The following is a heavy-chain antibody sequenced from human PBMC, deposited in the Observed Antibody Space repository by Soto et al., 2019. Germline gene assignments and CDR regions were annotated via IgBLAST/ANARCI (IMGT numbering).Heavy chain of an antibody. CDR2: ISAYNGNT. V-gene: IGHV1-18*01. D-gene: IGHD6-19*01. CDR1: GYTFTSYG. CDR3: ASSTSPYSSGWSPDAFDI. Sequence: SVKVSCKASGYTFTSYGISWVRQAPGQGLEWMGWISAYNGNTNYAQKLQGRVTMTTDTSTSTAYMELRSLRSDDTAVYYCASSTSPYSSGWSPDAFDIWGQGTMVTVS. J-gene: IGHJ3*02.